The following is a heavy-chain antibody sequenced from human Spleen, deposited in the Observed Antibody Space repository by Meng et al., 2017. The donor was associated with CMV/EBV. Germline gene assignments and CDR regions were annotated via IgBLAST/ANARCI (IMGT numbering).Heavy chain of an antibody. J-gene: IGHJ4*02. V-gene: IGHV3-74*01. CDR2: INIDETSA. D-gene: IGHD2-15*01. Sequence: GESLKISCAASGFTFSNYYMHWVRQAPGKGLMWVSRINIDETSATNADSVRGRFTISRDNAKNTLYLQMNSPRAEDTAVYYCAREWPSGGALLDYWGRGALVTVSS. CDR1: GFTFSNYY. CDR3: AREWPSGGALLDY.